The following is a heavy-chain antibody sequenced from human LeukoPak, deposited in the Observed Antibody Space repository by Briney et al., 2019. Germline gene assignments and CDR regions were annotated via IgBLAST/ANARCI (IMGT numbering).Heavy chain of an antibody. CDR2: ISGSGGST. Sequence: GGSLRLSCAASGFTFSSYAMSWVRQAPGKGLEWVSAISGSGGSTYYADSVKGRFTISRDNSKDTLYLQMNSLRAEDTAVYYCAKDLITMIVVDVDYWGQGTLVTVSS. V-gene: IGHV3-23*01. CDR3: AKDLITMIVVDVDY. D-gene: IGHD3-22*01. CDR1: GFTFSSYA. J-gene: IGHJ4*02.